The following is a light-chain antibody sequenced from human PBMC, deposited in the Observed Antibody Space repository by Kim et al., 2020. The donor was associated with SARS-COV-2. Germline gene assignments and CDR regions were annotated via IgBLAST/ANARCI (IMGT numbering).Light chain of an antibody. Sequence: SVSPGQTASITCSGDKLGEKYACWYQQKPGQSPVLVIYEDRKRPTGIPERFSGSNSGNTATLTISGTQAMDEADYYCQAWDSTTYVFGTGTKVTVL. CDR1: KLGEKY. CDR3: QAWDSTTYV. CDR2: EDR. V-gene: IGLV3-1*01. J-gene: IGLJ1*01.